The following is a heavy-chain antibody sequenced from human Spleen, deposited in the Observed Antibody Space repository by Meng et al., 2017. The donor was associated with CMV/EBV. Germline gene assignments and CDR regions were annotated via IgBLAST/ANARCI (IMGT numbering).Heavy chain of an antibody. J-gene: IGHJ4*02. CDR2: INSDGTIT. CDR3: ARGGYDFWTDYLHY. V-gene: IGHV3-74*01. D-gene: IGHD3/OR15-3a*01. CDR1: GFTLSSYY. Sequence: FGFTLSSYYMNWGRQAPGKGLEWVSRINSDGTITYYANSVKGRFTISRDNTKNTLYLQMDSLRGEDTGTYYCARGGYDFWTDYLHYWGQGTLVTVSS.